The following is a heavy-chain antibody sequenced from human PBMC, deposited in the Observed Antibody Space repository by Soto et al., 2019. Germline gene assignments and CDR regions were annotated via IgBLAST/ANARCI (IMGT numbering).Heavy chain of an antibody. D-gene: IGHD3-10*01. CDR3: ARQGFGVLHGLGDV. CDR2: ISDIAYT. V-gene: IGHV4-61*05. J-gene: IGHJ6*02. CDR1: CGSITYINNHY. Sequence: SETLSLTCTVSCGSITYINNHYCSWLRLPPGKGLEWIGYISDIAYTSYNPSLKGRVSISVDTSKNQFSLTLTSVTAADTAVYYCARQGFGVLHGLGDVWGQGTTVTVSS.